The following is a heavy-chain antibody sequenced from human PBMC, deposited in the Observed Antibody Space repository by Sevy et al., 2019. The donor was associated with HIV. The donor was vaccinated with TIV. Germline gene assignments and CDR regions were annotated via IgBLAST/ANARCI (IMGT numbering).Heavy chain of an antibody. V-gene: IGHV4-59*01. CDR3: AGDLVARPSVFDY. D-gene: IGHD6-6*01. Sequence: SETLSLTCSVSGGSISSYFWSWIRQPPGKGLEWIGNIYYTGNTDYNPSLKSRVTMSLDTSKNHFSLRLSSVTAADTAVYYCAGDLVARPSVFDYWGQGSLVTVSS. CDR1: GGSISSYF. CDR2: IYYTGNT. J-gene: IGHJ4*02.